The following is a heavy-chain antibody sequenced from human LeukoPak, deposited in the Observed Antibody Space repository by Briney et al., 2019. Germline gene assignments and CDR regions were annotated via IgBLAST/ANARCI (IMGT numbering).Heavy chain of an antibody. CDR2: IYYSGST. V-gene: IGHV4-59*01. J-gene: IGHJ4*02. D-gene: IGHD1-1*01. CDR1: GGSISSYY. CDR3: ARVGNLGSFDY. Sequence: SETLSLTCTVSGGSISSYYWSWIRQPPGKGLEWIGYIYYSGSTNYNPSLKSRVTISVDTSKNQFSLKLSSVTAADTAVYYCARVGNLGSFDYWGQGTLVTVSS.